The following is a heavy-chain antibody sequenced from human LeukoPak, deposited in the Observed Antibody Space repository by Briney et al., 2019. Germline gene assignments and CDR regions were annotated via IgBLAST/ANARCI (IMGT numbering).Heavy chain of an antibody. V-gene: IGHV4-59*11. D-gene: IGHD1-1*01. CDR3: ARDRLQLQS. CDR2: IYYTGNT. CDR1: GGSMSGHS. Sequence: TSETLSLTCTVSGGSMSGHSWSWIRQPPGKGLEWIGYIYYTGNTNYNPSLKSRVTISVDTSKNQFSLKLSSVTAADTAVYYCARDRLQLQSWGQGTLVTVSS. J-gene: IGHJ5*02.